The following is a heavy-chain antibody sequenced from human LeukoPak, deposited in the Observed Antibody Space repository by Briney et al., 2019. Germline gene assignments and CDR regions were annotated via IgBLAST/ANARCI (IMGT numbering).Heavy chain of an antibody. CDR1: GFTVTNNY. Sequence: GGSQRLSCAPSGFTVTNNYMSWARQTPGEGLEWVSLIYSGGSTYYADSVKGRFTISRDNSKNTLYLQINSLRAEDTAVYYCAKEDYYDSSGYYFDYFDYWGQGTLVTVSS. V-gene: IGHV3-66*01. CDR3: AKEDYYDSSGYYFDYFDY. CDR2: IYSGGST. D-gene: IGHD3-22*01. J-gene: IGHJ4*02.